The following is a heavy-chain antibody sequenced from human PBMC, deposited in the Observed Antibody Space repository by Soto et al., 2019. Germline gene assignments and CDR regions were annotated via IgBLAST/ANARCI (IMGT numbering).Heavy chain of an antibody. V-gene: IGHV1-69*08. Sequence: QVQLVQSGAEVKKPGSSVKVSCKASGGTFSSYTINWVRQAPGQGIEWMGRIIPIFGMANYAQKFQGRVTITADESTSTAYMQLSRLRSEDTGLYYCAREEAQYQLLHSYYYMDVWGKGTTVTVSS. CDR2: IIPIFGMA. CDR1: GGTFSSYT. CDR3: AREEAQYQLLHSYYYMDV. J-gene: IGHJ6*03. D-gene: IGHD2-2*01.